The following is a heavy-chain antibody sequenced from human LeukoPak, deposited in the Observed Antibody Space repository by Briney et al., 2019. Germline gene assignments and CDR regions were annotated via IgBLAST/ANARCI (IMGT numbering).Heavy chain of an antibody. CDR2: IYTSGST. CDR1: GGSISSYY. J-gene: IGHJ5*02. D-gene: IGHD3-3*01. V-gene: IGHV4-4*07. CDR3: ARDLDYDFWSGQNWFDP. Sequence: LETLSLTCTVSGGSISSYYWSWIRQPAGKGLEWIGRIYTSGSTNYNPSLKSRVTMSVDTSKNQFSLKLSSVTAADTAVYYCARDLDYDFWSGQNWFDPWGQGTLVTVSS.